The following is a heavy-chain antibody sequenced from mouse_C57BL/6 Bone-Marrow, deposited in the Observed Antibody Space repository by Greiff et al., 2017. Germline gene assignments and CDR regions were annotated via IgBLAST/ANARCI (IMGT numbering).Heavy chain of an antibody. CDR3: ARVVARSYWYFDV. CDR1: GFTFSDYG. CDR2: ISSGSSTI. D-gene: IGHD1-1*01. V-gene: IGHV5-17*01. J-gene: IGHJ1*03. Sequence: EVKVVESGGGLVKPGGSLKLSCAASGFTFSDYGMHWVRQAPEKGLEWVAYISSGSSTIYYADTVKGRFTISRDNAKNTLFLQMTSLRSEDTAMYYCARVVARSYWYFDVWGTGTTVTVSS.